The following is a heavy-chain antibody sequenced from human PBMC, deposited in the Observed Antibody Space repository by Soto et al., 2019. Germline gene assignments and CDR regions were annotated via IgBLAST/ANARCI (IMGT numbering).Heavy chain of an antibody. CDR1: GASISSYF. V-gene: IGHV4-59*01. CDR3: ARAAXGSGNYYAPHYYYAMDV. CDR2: ILYTGNT. D-gene: IGHD3-10*01. Sequence: SETLSLTCSVSGASISSYFWSWIRQPPGKGLEWLGYILYTGNTNYNPSLKSRVTMSVDTSKNQVSLKLSSVTAADTAVYYCARAAXGSGNYYAPHYYYAMDVWGQGKTVTVSS. J-gene: IGHJ6*02.